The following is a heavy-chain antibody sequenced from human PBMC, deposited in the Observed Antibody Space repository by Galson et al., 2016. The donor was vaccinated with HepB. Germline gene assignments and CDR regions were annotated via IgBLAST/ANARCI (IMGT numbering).Heavy chain of an antibody. CDR1: GFTFSSYA. Sequence: SLRLSCAASGFTFSSYAMSWVRQAPGKGLEWVSSIGGSGDKRYYAESLKGRFTISRDNSKDTLYLQMNSLRAEDTAVYFCAKDAPQYSGFFYWWDYWGQGTLVTVSS. CDR2: IGGSGDKR. V-gene: IGHV3-23*01. D-gene: IGHD1-26*01. J-gene: IGHJ4*02. CDR3: AKDAPQYSGFFYWWDY.